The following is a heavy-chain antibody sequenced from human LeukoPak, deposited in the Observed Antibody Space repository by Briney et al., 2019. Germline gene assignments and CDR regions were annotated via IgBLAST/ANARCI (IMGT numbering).Heavy chain of an antibody. Sequence: PGGSLRLSCAASGFTFSSYSMNWVRQAPGKGLEWVSSTSSSSSYIYYADSVKGRFTISRDNAKNSLYLQMNSLRAEDTAVYYCARDSGSYAFDIWGQGTMVTVSS. J-gene: IGHJ3*02. CDR3: ARDSGSYAFDI. CDR2: TSSSSSYI. V-gene: IGHV3-21*01. D-gene: IGHD1-26*01. CDR1: GFTFSSYS.